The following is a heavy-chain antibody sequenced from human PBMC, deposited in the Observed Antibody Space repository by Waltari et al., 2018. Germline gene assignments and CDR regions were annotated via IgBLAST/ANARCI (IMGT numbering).Heavy chain of an antibody. D-gene: IGHD3-9*01. CDR1: GFTFDDYT. J-gene: IGHJ4*02. CDR2: ISWDGGST. V-gene: IGHV3-43*01. CDR3: AKDEGLDYDILTGYFDY. Sequence: EVQLVESGGVVVQPGGSLRLSCAASGFTFDDYTMHWVRQAPGKGLEWVSLISWDGGSTYYADSVKGRFTISRDNSKNSLYLQMNSLRTEDTALYYCAKDEGLDYDILTGYFDYWGQGTLVTVSS.